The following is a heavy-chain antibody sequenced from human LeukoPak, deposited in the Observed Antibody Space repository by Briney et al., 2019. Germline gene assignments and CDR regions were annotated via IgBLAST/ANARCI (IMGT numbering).Heavy chain of an antibody. Sequence: GGSLRLSCAASGFTFSSYAMSWVRQAPGKGLEWVSVISGSGGSTYYADSVKGRFTISRDNSKNTLYLQMNSLRAEDTAVYYCAKRAGDSSSWYYFDYWGQGTLVTVSS. CDR3: AKRAGDSSSWYYFDY. CDR2: ISGSGGST. CDR1: GFTFSSYA. J-gene: IGHJ4*02. V-gene: IGHV3-23*01. D-gene: IGHD6-13*01.